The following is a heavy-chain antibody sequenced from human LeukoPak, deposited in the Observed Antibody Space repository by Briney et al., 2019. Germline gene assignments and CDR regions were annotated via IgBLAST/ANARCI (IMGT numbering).Heavy chain of an antibody. J-gene: IGHJ4*02. CDR3: ARGGHGSGWYG. D-gene: IGHD6-19*01. V-gene: IGHV4-4*07. CDR2: IYSSESTSGST. Sequence: PSETLSLTSTVSGVSISSYYWSWIRQPAGKGLEWIGRIYSSESTSGSTNYNPSPKSRVTMSLDTSKNQFSLKLSSVTAADTAVYYCARGGHGSGWYGWGQGTLVTVSS. CDR1: GVSISSYY.